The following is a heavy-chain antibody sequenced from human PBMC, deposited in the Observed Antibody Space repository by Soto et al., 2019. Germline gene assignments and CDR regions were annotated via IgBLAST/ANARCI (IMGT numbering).Heavy chain of an antibody. J-gene: IGHJ5*02. D-gene: IGHD3-10*01. Sequence: QVQLVESGGGVVQPGRSLRLSCAASGFTFSGFGMHWVRHTPGKGLEWLAVISYDGSHKLHADSVQGRFTISRDNSKNTLSLQMNSLRTEDTAVYYCANDLGLDAAASYPYHWGQGTLVAVSS. CDR3: ANDLGLDAAASYPYH. V-gene: IGHV3-30*18. CDR1: GFTFSGFG. CDR2: ISYDGSHK.